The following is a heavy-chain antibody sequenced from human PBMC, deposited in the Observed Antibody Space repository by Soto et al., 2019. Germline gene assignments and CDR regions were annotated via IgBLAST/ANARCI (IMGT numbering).Heavy chain of an antibody. V-gene: IGHV4-4*02. CDR1: SGSISSAHW. D-gene: IGHD1-1*01. Sequence: QVQLQESGPGLVKPSGTLSLTCAVSSGSISSAHWWNWVRQPPGKGLEWIGEIYHSGSTNYNPSLKSRVTVSLDKSMNPFALKLTFVSAADTAVYYCATNSYSSLGVWGQGTTVTVSS. J-gene: IGHJ6*02. CDR2: IYHSGST. CDR3: ATNSYSSLGV.